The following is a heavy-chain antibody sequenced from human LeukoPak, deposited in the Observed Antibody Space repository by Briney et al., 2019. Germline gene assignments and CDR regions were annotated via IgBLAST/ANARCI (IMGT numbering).Heavy chain of an antibody. CDR3: ARESIVVVPAAWFGPYYFDY. D-gene: IGHD2-2*01. CDR2: IYTTGST. CDR1: GGSFSGYY. V-gene: IGHV4-4*07. J-gene: IGHJ4*02. Sequence: SETLSLTCAVYGGSFSGYYWTWIRQPAGKGLEWIGRIYTTGSTSYTASLRSRVTISVDTSKNQFTLNLRSVTAADTAVYYCARESIVVVPAAWFGPYYFDYWGQGTLVTVSS.